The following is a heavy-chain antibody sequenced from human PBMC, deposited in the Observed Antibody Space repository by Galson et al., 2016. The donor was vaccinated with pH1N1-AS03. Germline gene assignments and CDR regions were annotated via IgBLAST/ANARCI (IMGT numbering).Heavy chain of an antibody. J-gene: IGHJ4*02. CDR1: GFAFRTYA. CDR2: LSGDGAST. D-gene: IGHD3-10*01. Sequence: SLRLSCAASGFAFRTYAMSWVRQPPGKGLEWVSALSGDGASTFHADSVKGRFIISRDISKSTVYLQMNSLRAEDTALYYCAKESSGLTGYFDFWGQGVLVTVSS. V-gene: IGHV3-23*01. CDR3: AKESSGLTGYFDF.